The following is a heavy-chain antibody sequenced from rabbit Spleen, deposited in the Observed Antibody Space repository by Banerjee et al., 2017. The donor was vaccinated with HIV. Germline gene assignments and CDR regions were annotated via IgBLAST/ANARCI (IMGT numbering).Heavy chain of an antibody. CDR3: ARFIWLDGAWYFDL. J-gene: IGHJ4*01. V-gene: IGHV1S45*01. CDR2: IYGGSLVTT. D-gene: IGHD2-1*01. Sequence: QEHLEESGGGLVKPEGSLTLTCTASGFSFSARYYMCWVRQAPGKGLQWIACIYGGSLVTTYYATWAKGRFTISKTSSTTVTLQMTSLTAADTATYFCARFIWLDGAWYFDLWGPGTLVTVS. CDR1: GFSFSARYY.